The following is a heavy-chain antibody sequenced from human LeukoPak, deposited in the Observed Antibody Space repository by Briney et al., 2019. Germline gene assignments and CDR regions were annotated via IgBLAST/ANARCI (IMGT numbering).Heavy chain of an antibody. CDR3: AKVVVAATHQEYFQH. CDR2: ISGSGGST. J-gene: IGHJ1*01. CDR1: GFTFSSYA. D-gene: IGHD2-15*01. Sequence: PGGSLRLSCAAPGFTFSSYAMSWVRQAPGKGLEWVSAISGSGGSTYYADSVKGRFTISRDNSKNTLYLQMNSLRAEDTAVYYCAKVVVAATHQEYFQHWGQGTLVTVSS. V-gene: IGHV3-23*01.